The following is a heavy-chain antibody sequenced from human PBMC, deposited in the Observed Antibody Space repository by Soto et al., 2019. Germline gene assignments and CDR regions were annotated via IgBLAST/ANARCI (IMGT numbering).Heavy chain of an antibody. CDR1: GGSLNNTNYY. J-gene: IGHJ2*01. V-gene: IGHV4-39*01. CDR2: GYYTGST. CDR3: TAVVRGVIPTTIKWYFDL. Sequence: TVSLTCNVSGGSLNNTNYYWGWIRQPPGKGLEWIGSGYYTGSTYYNPSLRSRLTISVDTSKNQFSLNLRSVTAADTAVYYCTAVVRGVIPTTIKWYFDLWGRGTLVTVSS. D-gene: IGHD3-10*01.